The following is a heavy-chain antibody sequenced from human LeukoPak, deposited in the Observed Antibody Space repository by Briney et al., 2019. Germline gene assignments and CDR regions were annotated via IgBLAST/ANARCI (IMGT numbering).Heavy chain of an antibody. CDR2: ISYDGRNK. J-gene: IGHJ4*02. D-gene: IGHD3-3*01. Sequence: PGRSLRLSCAASGFTFSSYAMHWVRQAPGKGLEWVAVISYDGRNKYYADSVKGRFTISRDNSKNTLYLQMNSLRAENTAVYYCARDAIFGVEALYYFDYWGQGTLVTVSS. CDR1: GFTFSSYA. V-gene: IGHV3-30*04. CDR3: ARDAIFGVEALYYFDY.